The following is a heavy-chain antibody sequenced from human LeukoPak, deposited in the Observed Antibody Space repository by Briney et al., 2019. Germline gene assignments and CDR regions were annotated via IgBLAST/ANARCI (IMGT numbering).Heavy chain of an antibody. D-gene: IGHD3-22*01. CDR1: GFTFSTFG. CDR3: AKDRKRFGLYVDSSGYQSEFDY. J-gene: IGHJ4*02. V-gene: IGHV3-30*02. Sequence: GGSLRLSCAASGFTFSTFGMHWVRQAPGKGLEWVAFSRYDGSDKYYADSEKGRFTLSRDNSKNTLYLHMSGLRPEDTAVYYCAKDRKRFGLYVDSSGYQSEFDYWGQGTLVTVSS. CDR2: SRYDGSDK.